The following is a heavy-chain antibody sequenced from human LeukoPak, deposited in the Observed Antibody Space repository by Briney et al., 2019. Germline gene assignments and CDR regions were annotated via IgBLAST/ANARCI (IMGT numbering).Heavy chain of an antibody. J-gene: IGHJ4*02. Sequence: GGSLRLSCAASGFTFDDYAMHWVRQAPGKGLEWVSGISWNSGSIGYADSVKGRFTISRDNAKNSLYLQMNSLRAEDTAVYYCAKGAYDILTPFDYWGQGTLVTVSS. CDR3: AKGAYDILTPFDY. CDR1: GFTFDDYA. CDR2: ISWNSGSI. D-gene: IGHD3-9*01. V-gene: IGHV3-9*01.